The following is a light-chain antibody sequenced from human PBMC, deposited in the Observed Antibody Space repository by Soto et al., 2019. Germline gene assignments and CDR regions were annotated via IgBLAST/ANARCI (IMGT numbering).Light chain of an antibody. J-gene: IGLJ1*01. CDR3: SSFTTGVNYV. Sequence: QSALTQPASVSGSPGQSITISCTGTSSDVGAYNFVSWCQQHPGKAPKLIIYDVNNRPSEVSNRFSGSKSGNTASLTISGLQAEDEGDYYCSSFTTGVNYVFGIGTKVTVL. CDR1: SSDVGAYNF. CDR2: DVN. V-gene: IGLV2-14*03.